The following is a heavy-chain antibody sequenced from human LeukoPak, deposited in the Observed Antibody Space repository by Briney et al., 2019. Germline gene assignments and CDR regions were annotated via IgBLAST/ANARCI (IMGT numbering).Heavy chain of an antibody. J-gene: IGHJ4*02. CDR3: ARDEKIVGASGQDY. Sequence: PGGSLRLSCAASGFTFGSYWMHWVRQAPGKGLVWVSRINTDGGDTIYADSVKGRLTISRDNAKNTLFLQMNSLRAEDTAVYYCARDEKIVGASGQDYWGQGTLVTVSS. CDR2: INTDGGDT. D-gene: IGHD1-26*01. V-gene: IGHV3-74*01. CDR1: GFTFGSYW.